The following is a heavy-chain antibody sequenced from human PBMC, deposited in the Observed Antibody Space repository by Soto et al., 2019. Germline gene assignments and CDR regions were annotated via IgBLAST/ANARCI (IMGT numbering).Heavy chain of an antibody. J-gene: IGHJ4*02. Sequence: PGGSLRLSCAASGFTFSSYSMNRVRQAPGKGLEWVSSISSSSSYIYYADSVKGRFTISRDNAKNSLYLQMNSLRAEDTAVYYCARVASSSSSLDYWGQGTLVTVSS. V-gene: IGHV3-21*01. D-gene: IGHD6-6*01. CDR1: GFTFSSYS. CDR2: ISSSSSYI. CDR3: ARVASSSSSLDY.